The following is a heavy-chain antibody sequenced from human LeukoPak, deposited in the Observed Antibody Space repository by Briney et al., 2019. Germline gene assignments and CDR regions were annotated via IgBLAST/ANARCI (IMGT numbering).Heavy chain of an antibody. CDR1: GGSVTSYY. CDR3: AVLEGYYSGSGNYS. CDR2: VYYSGTT. D-gene: IGHD3-10*01. J-gene: IGHJ4*02. V-gene: IGHV4-59*02. Sequence: SETLSLTCTVSGGSVTSYYWSWIRQPPGKGLEWIGYVYYSGTTNYNPSLKSRVTISLDTSKNQFSLKLTSVTAADTAVYYCAVLEGYYSGSGNYSWGQDTLVTVSS.